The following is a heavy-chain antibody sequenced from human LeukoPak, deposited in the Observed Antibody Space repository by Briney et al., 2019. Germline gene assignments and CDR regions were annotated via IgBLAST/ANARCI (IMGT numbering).Heavy chain of an antibody. D-gene: IGHD3-9*01. CDR2: ITNSGTTI. Sequence: TGGSLRLSCAASGFTFTDYYMSWIRQAPGKGLEWVSYITNSGTTIYYADSVKGRFTISRDNAKNSLYLQMNSLRAEDTAVYYCARDGHYDILTGYFQDWGQGTLVTVSS. CDR3: ARDGHYDILTGYFQD. J-gene: IGHJ1*01. V-gene: IGHV3-11*01. CDR1: GFTFTDYY.